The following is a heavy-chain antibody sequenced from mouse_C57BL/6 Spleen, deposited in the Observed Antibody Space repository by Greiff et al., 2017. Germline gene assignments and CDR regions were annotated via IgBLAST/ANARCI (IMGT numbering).Heavy chain of an antibody. Sequence: QVQLLQPGAELVKPGASVKMSCTASGYTFTSYWITWVRQGPGQGLEWIGDIYPGSGSTYYMEKLKSKFTLTVDKASSTAYMQLSSLTSEDSAVYYCARRDSVCDWFAYWGQGTLVTVSA. CDR1: GYTFTSYW. CDR3: ARRDSVCDWFAY. V-gene: IGHV1-55*01. CDR2: IYPGSGST. J-gene: IGHJ3*01.